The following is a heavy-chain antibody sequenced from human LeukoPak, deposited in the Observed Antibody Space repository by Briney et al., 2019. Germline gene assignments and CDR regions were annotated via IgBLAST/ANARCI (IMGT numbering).Heavy chain of an antibody. CDR2: IYSGGST. V-gene: IGHV3-66*01. J-gene: IGHJ3*02. Sequence: GGSLRLSCAASGFTVSSNYMSWVRQAPGKGLEWVSVIYSGGSTYYADSVKGRFTISRDNAKNSLDLQMNSLRAEDTAVYFCARAYCSSTTCYTYDAFDIWGQGTMVTVSS. CDR1: GFTVSSNY. D-gene: IGHD2-2*02. CDR3: ARAYCSSTTCYTYDAFDI.